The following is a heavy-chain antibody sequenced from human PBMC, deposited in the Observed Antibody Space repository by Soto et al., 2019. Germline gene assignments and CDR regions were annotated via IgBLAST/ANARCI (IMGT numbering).Heavy chain of an antibody. Sequence: PSETLSLTCTFSGFSISSVGYYWSWIRQHPGKGLEWIGYIYYSGSTYYNPSLKSRVTISVDTSKNQFSLKLSSVTAADTAVYYCARGPRKSQWGITMIVVVIKSAFDIWGQGTMVTVSS. CDR1: GFSISSVGYY. V-gene: IGHV4-31*03. D-gene: IGHD3-22*01. CDR2: IYYSGST. J-gene: IGHJ3*02. CDR3: ARGPRKSQWGITMIVVVIKSAFDI.